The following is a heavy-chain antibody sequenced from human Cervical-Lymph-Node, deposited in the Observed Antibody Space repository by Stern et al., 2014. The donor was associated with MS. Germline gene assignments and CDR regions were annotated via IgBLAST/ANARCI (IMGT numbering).Heavy chain of an antibody. CDR3: SRGFLENSFDV. Sequence: EVQLVASGGTLVQPGGSLRLSCAASGFPLGKYSMDWIRQAPGKGPEWLSFISSDSQPIYYAASVRGRFTISRDNAKNSLSLYMNRLRGEDTAVYYCSRGFLENSFDVWGQGTMVTVSS. CDR2: ISSDSQPI. V-gene: IGHV3-48*04. D-gene: IGHD2/OR15-2a*01. CDR1: GFPLGKYS. J-gene: IGHJ3*01.